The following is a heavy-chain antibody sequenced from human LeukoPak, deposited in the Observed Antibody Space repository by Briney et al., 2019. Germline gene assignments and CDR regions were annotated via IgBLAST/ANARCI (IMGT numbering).Heavy chain of an antibody. CDR1: GFTFSDYA. CDR2: ISGSGGST. CDR3: AKDGGGTIFGMVIILHYMDV. Sequence: GGSLRLSCAASGFTFSDYAMNWVRQAPGKGLDWVSTISGSGGSTYYADSVKGRFTISRDNSKNTLYLQMNSLRAEDTAVYSCAKDGGGTIFGMVIILHYMDVWGKGTTVTVSS. D-gene: IGHD3-3*01. V-gene: IGHV3-23*01. J-gene: IGHJ6*03.